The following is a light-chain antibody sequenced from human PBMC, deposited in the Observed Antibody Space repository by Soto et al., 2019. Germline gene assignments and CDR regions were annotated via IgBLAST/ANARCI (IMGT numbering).Light chain of an antibody. Sequence: QSVLTQSPSASASLGASVKLTCTLSSGHSSYAIAWHQQQPDKGPRYLMTLNSDGSHSKGDGIPDRFSGSSSGTERYLTISSLQSEDEADYYCQTWGTGNRVFGGGTKLTVL. CDR2: LNSDGSH. CDR1: SGHSSYA. J-gene: IGLJ2*01. CDR3: QTWGTGNRV. V-gene: IGLV4-69*01.